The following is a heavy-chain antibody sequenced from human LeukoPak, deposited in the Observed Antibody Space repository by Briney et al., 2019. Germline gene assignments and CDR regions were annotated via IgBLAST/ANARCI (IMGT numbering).Heavy chain of an antibody. Sequence: ASVKVSYKASGYTFTYYYFHWVRQAPGQGLEWMGWINPDSGGTGYAEKFKGRVTLTRDGTINTVYMEMSSLRSNDTAIYYCVRDRNDFWSCFLYLGEATLVSVSS. D-gene: IGHD3-3*01. V-gene: IGHV1-2*02. CDR2: INPDSGGT. J-gene: IGHJ4*02. CDR3: VRDRNDFWSCFLY. CDR1: GYTFTYYY.